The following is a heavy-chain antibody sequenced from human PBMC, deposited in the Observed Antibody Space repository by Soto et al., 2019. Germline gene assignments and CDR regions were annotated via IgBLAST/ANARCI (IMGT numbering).Heavy chain of an antibody. J-gene: IGHJ5*02. V-gene: IGHV3-21*01. CDR2: ISSSSSYI. Sequence: GWSLRLSCASSVFTFISYSMKWVRQAPGKGLEWVSSISSSSSYIYYADSVKGRFTISRDNAKNSLYLQMNSLRAEDTAVYYCARSSYSSGYYGGGWFDPWGQGTLVTVSS. CDR1: VFTFISYS. D-gene: IGHD3-22*01. CDR3: ARSSYSSGYYGGGWFDP.